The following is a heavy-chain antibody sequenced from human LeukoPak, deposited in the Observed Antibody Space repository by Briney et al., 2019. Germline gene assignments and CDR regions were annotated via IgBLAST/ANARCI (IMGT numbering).Heavy chain of an antibody. V-gene: IGHV1-18*01. CDR3: SRDHSSSCQLLDY. D-gene: IGHD6-13*01. CDR2: ISAYNGDM. J-gene: IGHJ4*02. CDR1: GYTFTTYG. Sequence: GASVKVSCKASGYTFTTYGVTWVRQAPRQGLEWMGWISAYNGDMKYAEKFQGRITMTTDTFTNTAYMELRSLRSDDTAVYYCSRDHSSSCQLLDYWGQGTLVTVSS.